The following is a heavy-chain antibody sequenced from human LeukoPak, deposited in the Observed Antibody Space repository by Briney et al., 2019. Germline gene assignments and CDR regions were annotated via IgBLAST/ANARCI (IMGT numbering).Heavy chain of an antibody. CDR2: ISSSGRTI. D-gene: IGHD3-10*02. V-gene: IGHV3-48*03. CDR1: GFTFSSYE. J-gene: IGHJ6*04. Sequence: GGSLRLSCAASGFTFSSYEMNWVRQAPGKGLEWVSYISSSGRTIYYADSVKGRFTISRDNAKNSLYLQMNSLRAEDTAVYYCAELDITMIGGVWGKGTTVTISS. CDR3: AELDITMIGGV.